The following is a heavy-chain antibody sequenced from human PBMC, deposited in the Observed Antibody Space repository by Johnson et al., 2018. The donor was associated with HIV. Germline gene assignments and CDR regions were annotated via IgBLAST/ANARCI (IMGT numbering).Heavy chain of an antibody. CDR2: IKQDGSEK. D-gene: IGHD3-22*01. V-gene: IGHV3-7*03. J-gene: IGHJ3*01. Sequence: VQLVESGGGLVKPGGSLRLSCAASGFTFSDYYMSWIRQAPGKGLEWVANIKQDGSEKYYVDSVKGRFTISRDNSENTLYLQMNRLRAEDTAVYYCARAYYDSRGYYPHAFHVWGQGTVVTVSS. CDR1: GFTFSDYY. CDR3: ARAYYDSRGYYPHAFHV.